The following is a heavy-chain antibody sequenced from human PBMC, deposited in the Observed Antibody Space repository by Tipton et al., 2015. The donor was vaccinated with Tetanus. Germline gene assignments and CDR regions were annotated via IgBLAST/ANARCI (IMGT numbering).Heavy chain of an antibody. J-gene: IGHJ5*02. CDR1: GGSINNYY. Sequence: TLSLTCTVSGGSINNYYWSWIRQPPGKGLEWIGYVYYTGSTDYNPSLKSRVTISVDTSKNQFSLKLSSVTAADTAVYYCACNPNIAAAGTGEDSGWFDPWGQGTLVTVSS. D-gene: IGHD6-13*01. V-gene: IGHV4-59*01. CDR3: ACNPNIAAAGTGEDSGWFDP. CDR2: VYYTGST.